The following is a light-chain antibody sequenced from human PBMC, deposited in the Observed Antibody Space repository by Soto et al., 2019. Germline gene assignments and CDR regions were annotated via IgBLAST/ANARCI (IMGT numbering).Light chain of an antibody. Sequence: VMTQSPATLSVSPGERAALSCRASQSVSTNLAWYQQKPGQPPRLLIYFASTRATAVPARFTAGGSGTEFTLTIRSLQSDDLAVYYCKQYDKWPRTFGQGTKVDIK. CDR2: FAS. J-gene: IGKJ1*01. CDR3: KQYDKWPRT. CDR1: QSVSTN. V-gene: IGKV3-15*01.